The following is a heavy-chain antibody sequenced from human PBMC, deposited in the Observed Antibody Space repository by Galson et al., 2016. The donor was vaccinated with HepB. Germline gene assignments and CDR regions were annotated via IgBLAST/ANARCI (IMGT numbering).Heavy chain of an antibody. J-gene: IGHJ6*03. V-gene: IGHV4-39*01. Sequence: ETLYLNCSISGGSISISRYYWGWIRRPPGKGLEWIGNVFYTGSAYYNPYLKSRVTMSVDTSKNQFSLKLSSVTAADTAIYYCARHSRGSPCNHDYYFMDVLGRGTTVAVSS. CDR2: VFYTGSA. CDR3: ARHSRGSPCNHDYYFMDV. D-gene: IGHD1-26*01. CDR1: GGSISISRYY.